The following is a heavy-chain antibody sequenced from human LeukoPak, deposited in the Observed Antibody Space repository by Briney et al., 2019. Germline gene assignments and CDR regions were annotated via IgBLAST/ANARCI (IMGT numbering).Heavy chain of an antibody. CDR3: VRHWVHDFGGSDWYFDL. D-gene: IGHD4-23*01. CDR1: GDSLSRSS. V-gene: IGHV4-59*08. Sequence: PSETLSLTCTVSGDSLSRSSWSWIRQSPGRGLEWIGYMFYGGTTNHNPSLKGRVTMSMVTSKDQFSLSLSSVTAADTAVYFCVRHWVHDFGGSDWYFDLWGRGTLVTVPS. CDR2: MFYGGTT. J-gene: IGHJ2*01.